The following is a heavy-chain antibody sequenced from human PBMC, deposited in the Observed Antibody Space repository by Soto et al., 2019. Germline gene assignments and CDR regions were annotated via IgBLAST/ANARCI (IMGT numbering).Heavy chain of an antibody. V-gene: IGHV3-53*01. J-gene: IGHJ5*02. Sequence: GSLRLSCAASGFTVSSNYMSWVRQAPGKGLEWVSILYSGGGTYFPDSVKGRFTISRDNSKNTLYLQMNSLRTEDTAVYYCARVNPPYPWGQGTLVTVSS. CDR3: ARVNPPYP. CDR1: GFTVSSNY. CDR2: LYSGGGT.